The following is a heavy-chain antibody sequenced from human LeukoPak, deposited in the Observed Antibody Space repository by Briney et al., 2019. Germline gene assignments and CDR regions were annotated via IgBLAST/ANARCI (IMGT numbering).Heavy chain of an antibody. V-gene: IGHV3-21*01. CDR2: ISSSSNYI. Sequence: GGSLRLSCAASGFTFSTYNMNWVRQAPGKGLEWVSSISSSSNYIYYADSVKGRFTISRDNAKNSLYLQMNSLRAEDMDVYYCARDVGASAPDAFDIWGQGTMVTVSS. D-gene: IGHD1-26*01. CDR1: GFTFSTYN. J-gene: IGHJ3*02. CDR3: ARDVGASAPDAFDI.